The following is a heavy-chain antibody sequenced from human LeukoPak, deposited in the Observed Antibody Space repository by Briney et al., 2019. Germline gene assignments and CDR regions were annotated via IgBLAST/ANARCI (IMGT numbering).Heavy chain of an antibody. CDR3: AKNGDRGAYCSGGSCYPYYYYYMDV. V-gene: IGHV3-23*01. CDR1: GFTFSDYG. D-gene: IGHD2-15*01. Sequence: GGSLRLSCAASGFTFSDYGMSWVRQAPGKGLEWISSISSTGGTTYYADSVKGRFTISRDNSKNTLFLQVNGLRAEDTAIYYCAKNGDRGAYCSGGSCYPYYYYYMDVWGKGTTVTISS. J-gene: IGHJ6*03. CDR2: ISSTGGTT.